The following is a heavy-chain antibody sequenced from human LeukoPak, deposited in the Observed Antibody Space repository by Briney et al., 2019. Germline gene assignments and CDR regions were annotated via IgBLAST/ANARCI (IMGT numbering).Heavy chain of an antibody. J-gene: IGHJ4*02. D-gene: IGHD4-17*01. CDR2: IKQDGSEK. CDR3: ARVGAVRLRQVFDY. CDR1: GFTFSSYW. Sequence: GGSLRLSCAASGFTFSSYWMSRVRQAPGKGLEWVANIKQDGSEKYYVDSVKGRFTISRDNAKNSLYLQMNSLRAEDTAVYYCARVGAVRLRQVFDYWGQGTLVTVSS. V-gene: IGHV3-7*01.